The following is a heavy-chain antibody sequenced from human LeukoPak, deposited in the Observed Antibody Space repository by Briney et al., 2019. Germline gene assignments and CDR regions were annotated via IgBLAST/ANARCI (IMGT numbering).Heavy chain of an antibody. CDR3: ARARSTMMMFAAFDV. CDR2: ISSSSTYK. J-gene: IGHJ3*01. D-gene: IGHD3-16*01. CDR1: GFTFSSYT. V-gene: IGHV3-21*06. Sequence: GGSLRLSCAASGFTFSSYTMNWVRQAPGKGLEWVSSISSSSTYKYSADLVKGRFTISRDNAKNSLYLQMDSLRAEDTAVYYCARARSTMMMFAAFDVWGQGTTVTVSS.